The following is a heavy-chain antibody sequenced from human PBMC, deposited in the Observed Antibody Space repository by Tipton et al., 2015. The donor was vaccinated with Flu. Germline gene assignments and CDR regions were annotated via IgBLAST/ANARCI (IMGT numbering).Heavy chain of an antibody. Sequence: TLSLTCAVSGYSISSGYYWGWIRQPPGKGLEWIGSIYHSGSTYYNPSLKSRVTISVDTSKNQFSLKLSSVTAADTAVYYCARSARKFFFDYWGQGTLVTVSS. J-gene: IGHJ4*02. V-gene: IGHV4-38-2*01. CDR1: GYSISSGYY. CDR3: ARSARKFFFDY. CDR2: IYHSGST.